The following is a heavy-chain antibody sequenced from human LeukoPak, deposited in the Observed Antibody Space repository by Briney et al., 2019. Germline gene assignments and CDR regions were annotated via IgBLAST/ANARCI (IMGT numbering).Heavy chain of an antibody. Sequence: ASVTVSCKASGGTFISYAISWVRQAPGQGLEWMGGIIPIFGTANYAQKFQGRVTITTDESTGTAYMELSSLRSEDTAVYYCARAYGSGSVGFDPWGQGTLVTVSS. J-gene: IGHJ5*02. CDR3: ARAYGSGSVGFDP. V-gene: IGHV1-69*05. CDR1: GGTFISYA. CDR2: IIPIFGTA. D-gene: IGHD3-10*01.